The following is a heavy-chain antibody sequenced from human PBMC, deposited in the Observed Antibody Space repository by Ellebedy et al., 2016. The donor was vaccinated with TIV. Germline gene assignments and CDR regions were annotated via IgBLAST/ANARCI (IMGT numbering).Heavy chain of an antibody. D-gene: IGHD4-17*01. Sequence: ASVKVSXXASGYTFTSYYIHWVRQAPGQGLEWMGIINPSGGSTTYAQKFQGRVTMTRGTSTRTVYMELSSLRSEDTAVYYCARGYGDYDYWGQGSLVTVSS. CDR3: ARGYGDYDY. J-gene: IGHJ4*02. CDR1: GYTFTSYY. V-gene: IGHV1-46*01. CDR2: INPSGGST.